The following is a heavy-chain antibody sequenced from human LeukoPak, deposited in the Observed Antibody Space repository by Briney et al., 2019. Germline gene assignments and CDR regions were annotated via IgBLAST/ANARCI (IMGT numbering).Heavy chain of an antibody. CDR2: IFGGGGST. J-gene: IGHJ5*02. CDR3: AKIGLGDCSPISCFSNWFDP. D-gene: IGHD2-2*01. Sequence: PGGSLSLSCATSGFTFSSYAMIWVRQAPGGGLEWFSVIFGGGGSTYYADSVKGRFTISRDNSKNTLYLHVNSLRPEDTAVYFCAKIGLGDCSPISCFSNWFDPWGQGTLVTVSS. CDR1: GFTFSSYA. V-gene: IGHV3-23*01.